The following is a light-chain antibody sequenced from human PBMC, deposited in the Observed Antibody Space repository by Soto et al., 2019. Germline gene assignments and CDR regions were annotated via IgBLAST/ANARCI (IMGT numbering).Light chain of an antibody. V-gene: IGKV1-33*01. CDR3: QQYDNLPST. Sequence: DIQMTQSPSSLSASVGDRVTITCQASQDISNYLNWYQQKPGKAPKLLIYDASNLETGVPSRFSGNGSGTDFTFTISSLQPEDIATYYCQQYDNLPSTFGQGTRLEIK. J-gene: IGKJ5*01. CDR1: QDISNY. CDR2: DAS.